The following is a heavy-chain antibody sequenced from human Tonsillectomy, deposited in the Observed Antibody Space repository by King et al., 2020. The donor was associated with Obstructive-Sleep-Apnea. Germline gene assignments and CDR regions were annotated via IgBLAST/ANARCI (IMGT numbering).Heavy chain of an antibody. Sequence: EVQLVESGGGLVQPGGSLRLSCAVSGFTFSSYWMDWVRQAPGKGLVWVSRINIDGSSTSYADSVKGRFTISRDNAKNTLYLQMNSLRAEDTAVYYCAREIAAAAKDYWGQGTLVTVSS. D-gene: IGHD6-13*01. CDR2: INIDGSST. CDR1: GFTFSSYW. V-gene: IGHV3-74*01. J-gene: IGHJ4*02. CDR3: AREIAAAAKDY.